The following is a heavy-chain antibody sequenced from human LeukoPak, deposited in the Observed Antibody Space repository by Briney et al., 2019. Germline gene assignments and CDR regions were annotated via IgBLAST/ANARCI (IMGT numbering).Heavy chain of an antibody. CDR1: GFTFSSYW. D-gene: IGHD2-21*01. CDR3: RRGGLDP. J-gene: IGHJ5*02. V-gene: IGHV3-74*01. Sequence: PGGSLRLSCAASGFTFSSYWMHWARQAPGKGLVWVSRIDSDGTGTIYADSVRGRFTISRDNAKNTMYLQMNSLRAADTAVYYCRRGGLDPWGQGTLVTVSS. CDR2: IDSDGTGT.